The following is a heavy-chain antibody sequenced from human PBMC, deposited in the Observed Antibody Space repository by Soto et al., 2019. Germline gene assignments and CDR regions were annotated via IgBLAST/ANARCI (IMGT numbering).Heavy chain of an antibody. D-gene: IGHD5-18*01. J-gene: IGHJ6*02. CDR1: GFTFSSYA. CDR2: ISGSGGST. CDR3: AKDLREWAPPLHDTAMTRPYYYYGMDV. Sequence: PGGSLRLSCAASGFTFSSYAMSWVRQAPGKGLEWDSAISGSGGSTYYADSVKGRFTISRDNSKNTLYLQMNSLRAEDTAVYYCAKDLREWAPPLHDTAMTRPYYYYGMDVWGQGTTVTVSS. V-gene: IGHV3-23*01.